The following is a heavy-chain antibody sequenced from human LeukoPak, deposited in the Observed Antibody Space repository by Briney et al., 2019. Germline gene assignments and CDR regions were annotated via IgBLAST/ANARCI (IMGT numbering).Heavy chain of an antibody. CDR2: IIPIFGTP. V-gene: IGHV1-69*05. CDR1: GGTFRTYS. Sequence: PWASVKVSCKASGGTFRTYSVTWVRQAPGQGLEWMGGIIPIFGTPNHAQKFQGRVKVTTDDATGTAYMELSSLMSEDTAIYYCARVDRYHFYLDVWGKGTPVTVSS. CDR3: ARVDRYHFYLDV. J-gene: IGHJ6*03.